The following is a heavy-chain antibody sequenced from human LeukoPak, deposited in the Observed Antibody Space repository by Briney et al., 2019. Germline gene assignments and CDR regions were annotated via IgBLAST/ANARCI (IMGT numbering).Heavy chain of an antibody. D-gene: IGHD3-16*01. CDR3: AKESHDYVWGSHYYFDY. J-gene: IGHJ4*02. Sequence: PGGSLRLSCAASGFTFSSYSMNWVRQAPGKGLEWVSAISGSGASTYYADSVKGRFTISRDNSKKTLYLQMNSLRAEDTAVYYCAKESHDYVWGSHYYFDYWGQGTLVTVSS. V-gene: IGHV3-23*01. CDR1: GFTFSSYS. CDR2: ISGSGAST.